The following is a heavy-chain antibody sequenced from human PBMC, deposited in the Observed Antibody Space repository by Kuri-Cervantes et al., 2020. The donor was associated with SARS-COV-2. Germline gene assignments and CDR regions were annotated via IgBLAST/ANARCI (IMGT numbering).Heavy chain of an antibody. CDR2: IYYSGST. CDR3: ARQYLAVAPNAFDI. J-gene: IGHJ3*02. D-gene: IGHD6-19*01. CDR1: GGSISSSSYY. V-gene: IGHV4-39*01. Sequence: SETLSLTCTVSGGSISSSSYYWGWIRQPPGKGLEWIRSIYYSGSTYYNPSLKSRVTISVDTSKNQFSLKLSSVTAADTAVYYCARQYLAVAPNAFDIWGQGTMVTVSS.